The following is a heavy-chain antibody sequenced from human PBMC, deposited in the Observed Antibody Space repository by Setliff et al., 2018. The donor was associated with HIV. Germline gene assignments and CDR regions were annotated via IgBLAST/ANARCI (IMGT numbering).Heavy chain of an antibody. Sequence: ASVKVSCKASGYSFPDFFIHWVRQTPGQGLEWMGWISPRIGDTRIAKTFRGRVTMTRDTSLNTASVEVSGLRSDDTAVYFCARQLSNSLDFWGQGTLVTVSS. J-gene: IGHJ4*02. V-gene: IGHV1-2*02. D-gene: IGHD7-27*01. CDR3: ARQLSNSLDF. CDR2: ISPRIGDT. CDR1: GYSFPDFF.